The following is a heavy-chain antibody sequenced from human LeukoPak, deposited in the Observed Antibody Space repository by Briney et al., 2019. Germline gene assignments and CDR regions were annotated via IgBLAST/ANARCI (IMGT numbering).Heavy chain of an antibody. V-gene: IGHV4-59*01. CDR1: GGSISSYY. D-gene: IGHD1-26*01. J-gene: IGHJ4*02. CDR2: IYYSGST. CDR3: ARAAYSGSYHSDY. Sequence: SETLSLTCTVSGGSISSYYWNWMRQPPGKGLEWIGYIYYSGSTNYNPSLKSRVTISVDTSKNQFSLKLSSVTAADTAVYYCARAAYSGSYHSDYWGQGTLVTVSS.